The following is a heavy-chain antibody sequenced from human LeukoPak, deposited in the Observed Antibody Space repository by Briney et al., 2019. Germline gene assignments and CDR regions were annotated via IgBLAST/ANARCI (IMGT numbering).Heavy chain of an antibody. J-gene: IGHJ4*02. V-gene: IGHV1-24*01. D-gene: IGHD3-22*01. CDR3: ATGYYYDSSGYYSNLKPDTNYGWIFDY. CDR1: GYTLTELS. Sequence: ASVKVSCKVSGYTLTELSMHWVRQAPGKGLEWMGGFDPEDGETIYAQKFQGRVTMTEDTSTDTAYMELSSLRSEDTAVYYCATGYYYDSSGYYSNLKPDTNYGWIFDYWGQGTLVTVSS. CDR2: FDPEDGET.